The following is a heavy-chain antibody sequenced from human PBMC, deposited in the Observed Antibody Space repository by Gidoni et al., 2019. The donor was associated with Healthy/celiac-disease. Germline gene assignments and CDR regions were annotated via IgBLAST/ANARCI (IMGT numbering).Heavy chain of an antibody. Sequence: QVQLQESGPGLVKPSETLSLTCTVSGYSISSGYYWGWIRQPPGKGLEWIGSIYHSGSTYYNPSLKSRVTISVDTSKNQFSLKLSSVTAADTAVYYCARDRAAANWFDPWGQGTLVTVSS. J-gene: IGHJ5*02. D-gene: IGHD6-13*01. CDR3: ARDRAAANWFDP. V-gene: IGHV4-38-2*02. CDR1: GYSISSGYY. CDR2: IYHSGST.